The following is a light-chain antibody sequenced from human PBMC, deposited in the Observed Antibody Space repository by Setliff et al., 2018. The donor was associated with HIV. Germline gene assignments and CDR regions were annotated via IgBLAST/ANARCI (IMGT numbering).Light chain of an antibody. CDR3: SSYTKTSTLL. Sequence: QSVLTQPSSVSGSPGRSITISCTGSRSDIGTYDFVSWYQQHPGKAPKLLIYDVSDRPSGVSDRFSGSKSGNTASLTISGLQTEDEADYYCSSYTKTSTLLFGTGTKVTV. CDR2: DVS. V-gene: IGLV2-14*03. CDR1: RSDIGTYDF. J-gene: IGLJ1*01.